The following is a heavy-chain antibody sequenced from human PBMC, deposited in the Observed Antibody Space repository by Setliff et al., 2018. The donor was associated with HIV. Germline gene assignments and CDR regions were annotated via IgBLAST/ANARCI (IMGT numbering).Heavy chain of an antibody. CDR3: ARGYPVSYYYYMDV. Sequence: PSETLSLTCSVSGGSISDGGYFRSWIRQHPGMGLEWIGYISDSGSTFYDPSLKSRVTISVDTSKNQFSLKLSSVTAADTAVYYCARGYPVSYYYYMDVWGKGTTVTVSS. V-gene: IGHV4-31*03. CDR2: ISDSGST. D-gene: IGHD3-16*02. CDR1: GGSISDGGYF. J-gene: IGHJ6*03.